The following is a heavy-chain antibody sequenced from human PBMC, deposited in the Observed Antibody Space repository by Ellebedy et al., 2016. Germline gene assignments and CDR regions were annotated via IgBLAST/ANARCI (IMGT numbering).Heavy chain of an antibody. V-gene: IGHV3-53*01. Sequence: GESLKISXAASGFSVTSNDMSWVRQRPGKGLECVSLISSAGATYYADSVEGRFTISRDNSKKALFLQTSSLGADDSAIYYCVTRHNAAFDIWGQGTRVTVS. CDR3: VTRHNAAFDI. D-gene: IGHD1-1*01. CDR1: GFSVTSND. CDR2: ISSAGAT. J-gene: IGHJ3*02.